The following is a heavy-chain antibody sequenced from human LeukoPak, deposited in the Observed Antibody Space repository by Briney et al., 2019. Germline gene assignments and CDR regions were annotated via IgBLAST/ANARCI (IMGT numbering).Heavy chain of an antibody. D-gene: IGHD6-19*01. CDR1: GYTFTSYY. J-gene: IGHJ4*02. Sequence: ASVKVSCKASGYTFTSYYMHWVRQAPGQGLEWMGGIIPIFGTANYAQKFQGRVTITADESTSTAYMGLSSLRSEDTAVYYCARSLSYSSGWYGYPIDYWGQGTLVTVSS. CDR3: ARSLSYSSGWYGYPIDY. CDR2: IIPIFGTA. V-gene: IGHV1-69*13.